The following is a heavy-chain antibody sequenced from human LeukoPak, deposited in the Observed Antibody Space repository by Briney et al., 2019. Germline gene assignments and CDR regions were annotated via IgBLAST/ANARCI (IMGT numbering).Heavy chain of an antibody. CDR3: ARVGYCSGGSCFDYYFDY. V-gene: IGHV1-2*02. CDR1: GYTFTAHF. CDR2: INPNNGGT. J-gene: IGHJ4*02. D-gene: IGHD2-15*01. Sequence: ASVKVSCKSSGYTFTAHFIHWVRQAPGQGLEWMGWINPNNGGTNYAQKFQGRVTMTRDTSISTAYMELSRLRSDDTAVYYCARVGYCSGGSCFDYYFDYWGQGTLVTVSS.